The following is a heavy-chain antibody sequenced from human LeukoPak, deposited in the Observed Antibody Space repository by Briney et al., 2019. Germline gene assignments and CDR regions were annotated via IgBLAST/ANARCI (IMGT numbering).Heavy chain of an antibody. CDR3: ARGRLHYFDY. CDR1: GGSISSYY. J-gene: IGHJ4*02. Sequence: SETLSLTCTVSGGSISSYYWSWIRQPPGKGLEWIGYIYYSGSTNYNPSLKSRVTISVDTSKNQFSLKLSSVTAADTAVYYCARGRLHYFDYWGQGTLVTVSS. D-gene: IGHD5-24*01. CDR2: IYYSGST. V-gene: IGHV4-59*12.